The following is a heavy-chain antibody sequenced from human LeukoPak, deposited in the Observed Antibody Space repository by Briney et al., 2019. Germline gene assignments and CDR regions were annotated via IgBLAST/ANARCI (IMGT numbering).Heavy chain of an antibody. V-gene: IGHV1-2*02. Sequence: ASVMVSCKASGYTLTGSYMHWVRQAPGQGLEWMGWINPNNGGTNYAQKFQGRVTMTRDTSISTAYMELSRLRSDDTAVYYCARDWAWEQVWFQHWGQGTQVIVSS. CDR1: GYTLTGSY. D-gene: IGHD1-26*01. CDR2: INPNNGGT. J-gene: IGHJ1*01. CDR3: ARDWAWEQVWFQH.